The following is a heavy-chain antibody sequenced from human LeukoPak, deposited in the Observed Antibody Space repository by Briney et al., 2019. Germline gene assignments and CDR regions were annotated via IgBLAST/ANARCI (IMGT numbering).Heavy chain of an antibody. J-gene: IGHJ5*02. V-gene: IGHV1-2*02. Sequence: ASVKVSCKASGYTFTGYYMHWVRQAPGQGLEWMGWINPNSGGTNYAQKFQGRVTMTRDTSISTAYMELSRLRSEDTAVYYCARDRPGRYCSSTSCYTASPFDPWGQGTLVIVSS. CDR2: INPNSGGT. D-gene: IGHD2-2*02. CDR3: ARDRPGRYCSSTSCYTASPFDP. CDR1: GYTFTGYY.